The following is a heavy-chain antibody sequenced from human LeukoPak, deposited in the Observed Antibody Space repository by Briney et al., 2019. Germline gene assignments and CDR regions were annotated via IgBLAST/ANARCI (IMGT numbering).Heavy chain of an antibody. CDR3: ARGHYYGSGRYYNGRIRYGKTFDY. V-gene: IGHV4-34*01. Sequence: SETLSLTCAVYGGSFSGYYWRWIRQPPGKGLEWIGEINHSGSTNYNPSLKSRHTLSVDTSKNQFSLKLRSVTAADTAVYYCARGHYYGSGRYYNGRIRYGKTFDYWGQGTLVTVSS. J-gene: IGHJ4*02. CDR2: INHSGST. D-gene: IGHD3-10*01. CDR1: GGSFSGYY.